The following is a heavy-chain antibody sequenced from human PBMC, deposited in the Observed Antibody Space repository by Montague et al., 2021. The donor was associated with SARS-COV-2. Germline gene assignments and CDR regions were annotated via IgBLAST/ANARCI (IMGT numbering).Heavy chain of an antibody. Sequence: SETLSLTCTVSGYSISSGYYWGWIRQPPGKGLEWIGSIYHSGSTYYNPSLKSRVTISVDTSENQFSLKLSSVTAADTAVYYCARDDYTPGDYYYYYGMDVWGQGTTVTVSS. CDR1: GYSISSGYY. V-gene: IGHV4-38-2*02. CDR2: IYHSGST. D-gene: IGHD4-11*01. J-gene: IGHJ6*02. CDR3: ARDDYTPGDYYYYYGMDV.